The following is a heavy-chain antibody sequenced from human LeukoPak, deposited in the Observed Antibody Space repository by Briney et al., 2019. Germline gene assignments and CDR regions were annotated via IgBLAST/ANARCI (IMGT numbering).Heavy chain of an antibody. V-gene: IGHV1-69*13. Sequence: SVKVSCKASGGTFSSYAISWVRQAPGQGLEWMGGIIPIFGTANYAQKSQGRVTITADESTSTAYMELSSLRSEDTAVYYCASNPNYYDILTGSTPKYYFDYWGQGTLVTVSS. CDR3: ASNPNYYDILTGSTPKYYFDY. J-gene: IGHJ4*02. D-gene: IGHD3-9*01. CDR2: IIPIFGTA. CDR1: GGTFSSYA.